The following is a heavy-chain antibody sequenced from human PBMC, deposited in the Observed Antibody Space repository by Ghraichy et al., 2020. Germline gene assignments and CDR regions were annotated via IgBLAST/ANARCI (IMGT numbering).Heavy chain of an antibody. J-gene: IGHJ5*02. D-gene: IGHD3-22*01. V-gene: IGHV1-46*01. Sequence: ASVKVSCKASGYTFTSYYMHWVRQAPGQGLEWMGIINPSGGSTSYAQKFQGRVTMTRDTSTSTVYMELSSLRSEDTAVDYCARAAHYYDSSGYLNWFDPWGQGTLVTVSS. CDR1: GYTFTSYY. CDR2: INPSGGST. CDR3: ARAAHYYDSSGYLNWFDP.